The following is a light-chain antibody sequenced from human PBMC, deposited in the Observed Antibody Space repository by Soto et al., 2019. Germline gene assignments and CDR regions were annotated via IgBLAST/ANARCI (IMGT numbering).Light chain of an antibody. CDR2: GAS. CDR3: QQYNNWPWT. CDR1: QSVSSN. J-gene: IGKJ1*01. V-gene: IGKV3-15*01. Sequence: EIGMTQSPATLSVSPGERATLYCRASQSVSSNLAWYQQKPGQAPRLLIYGASTRATGIPARFSGSGSGTEFTLTISSLQSEDFAVYYCQQYNNWPWTFGQGTKV.